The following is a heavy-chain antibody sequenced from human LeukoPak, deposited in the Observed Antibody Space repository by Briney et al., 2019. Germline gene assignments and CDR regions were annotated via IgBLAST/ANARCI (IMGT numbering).Heavy chain of an antibody. CDR1: GFTFSSYW. D-gene: IGHD1-1*01. V-gene: IGHV3-7*01. Sequence: GGSLRLSCAASGFTFSSYWMTWVRQAPGKGLEWVANIKQDGTVKYYVDSVKGRFTISRDNPKNSLSLQMNSLRAEDTAVYYCVRGIWNGPYYWGQGTLVTVSS. CDR3: VRGIWNGPYY. CDR2: IKQDGTVK. J-gene: IGHJ4*02.